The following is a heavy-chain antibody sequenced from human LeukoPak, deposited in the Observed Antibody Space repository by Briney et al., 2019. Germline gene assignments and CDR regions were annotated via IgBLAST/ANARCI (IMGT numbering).Heavy chain of an antibody. V-gene: IGHV3-43D*04. D-gene: IGHD6-13*01. J-gene: IGHJ1*01. CDR1: GSSFVDYA. Sequence: GGSLRLSCAASGSSFVDYAMHCVRPAPGDGMGWVSPISWDGGSTYHADSVKGRFTISRDKSKNSLYLQMNSLRAEDTALYYCAKDIHSSSWYYFQHWGQGTLVTVSS. CDR2: ISWDGGST. CDR3: AKDIHSSSWYYFQH.